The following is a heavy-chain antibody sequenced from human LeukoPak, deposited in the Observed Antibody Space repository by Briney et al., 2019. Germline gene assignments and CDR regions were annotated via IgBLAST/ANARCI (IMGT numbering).Heavy chain of an antibody. V-gene: IGHV3-48*01. CDR2: IKSSGDSI. J-gene: IGHJ4*02. CDR3: AKGGDYGDYQGN. CDR1: GFTFNRFN. Sequence: PGGSLGLSCAASGFTFNRFNMNWVRQAPGKGLEWISYIKSSGDSIYYAASVRGRFTISRDNVKNLLYLQMNSLRAEDTAVYYCAKGGDYGDYQGNWGQGTLVTVSS. D-gene: IGHD4-17*01.